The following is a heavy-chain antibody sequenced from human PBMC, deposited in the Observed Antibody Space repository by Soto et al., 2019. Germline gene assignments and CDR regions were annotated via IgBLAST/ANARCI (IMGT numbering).Heavy chain of an antibody. CDR3: ARDTGPRYSYGPTIPDY. CDR1: GFTFSSYA. D-gene: IGHD5-18*01. J-gene: IGHJ4*02. CDR2: ISYDGSNK. V-gene: IGHV3-30-3*01. Sequence: QVQLVESGGGVVQPGRSLRLSCAASGFTFSSYAMHWVRQAPGKGLEWVAVISYDGSNKYYADSVKGRFTISRDNSKNTLYLQMNSLRAEDTAVYYCARDTGPRYSYGPTIPDYWGQGTLVTVSS.